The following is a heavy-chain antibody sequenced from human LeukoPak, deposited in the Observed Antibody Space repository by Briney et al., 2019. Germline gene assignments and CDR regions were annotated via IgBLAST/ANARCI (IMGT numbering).Heavy chain of an antibody. D-gene: IGHD3-22*01. Sequence: ASVKVSCKASGYTFTSYYMHWVRQAPGQGLEWMGIINPSGGSTSYAQKFQGRVTMTRDMSTSTVYMELSSLRSEDTAVYYCARVGTYYYDSSGYWDYFDYWGQGTLVTVSS. V-gene: IGHV1-46*01. CDR1: GYTFTSYY. J-gene: IGHJ4*02. CDR3: ARVGTYYYDSSGYWDYFDY. CDR2: INPSGGST.